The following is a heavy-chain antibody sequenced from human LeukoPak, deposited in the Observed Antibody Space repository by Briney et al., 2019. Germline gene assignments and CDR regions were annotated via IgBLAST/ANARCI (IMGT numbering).Heavy chain of an antibody. D-gene: IGHD5-18*01. CDR1: GYTFTSYY. J-gene: IGHJ4*02. Sequence: ASVKVSCKASGYTFTSYYMHWVRQAPGQGLEWMGIINPSGGSTSYAQKFQGRVTMTRDTSTSTVYMELSSLRPEDTAVYYCARGARTWIQLWLRPFDYWGQGTLVTVSS. V-gene: IGHV1-46*01. CDR3: ARGARTWIQLWLRPFDY. CDR2: INPSGGST.